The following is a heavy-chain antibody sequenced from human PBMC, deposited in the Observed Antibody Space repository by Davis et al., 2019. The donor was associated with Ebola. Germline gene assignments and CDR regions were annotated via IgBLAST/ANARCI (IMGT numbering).Heavy chain of an antibody. CDR3: AKGHMTTYYYYYGMDV. CDR2: ISGSGGST. V-gene: IGHV3-23*01. D-gene: IGHD4-17*01. CDR1: GGSFSGYY. J-gene: IGHJ6*02. Sequence: ETLSLTCAVYGGSFSGYYWSWVRQAPGKGLEWVSAISGSGGSTYYADSVKGRFTISRDNSKNTLYLQMNSLRAEDTAVYYCAKGHMTTYYYYYGMDVWGQGTTVTVSS.